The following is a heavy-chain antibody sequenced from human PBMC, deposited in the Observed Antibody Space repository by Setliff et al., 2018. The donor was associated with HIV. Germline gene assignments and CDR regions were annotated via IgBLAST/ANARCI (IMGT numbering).Heavy chain of an antibody. Sequence: ASVKVSCKASGYTFTGYYMHWVRQAPGQGLEWMGWINPNSGGTNYAQKFQGWVTMTRDTSISTAYMEPSRLRSDDTAVYYCARDSGAAGISGFDYWGQGTLVTVSS. CDR3: ARDSGAAGISGFDY. V-gene: IGHV1-2*04. D-gene: IGHD6-13*01. J-gene: IGHJ4*02. CDR2: INPNSGGT. CDR1: GYTFTGYY.